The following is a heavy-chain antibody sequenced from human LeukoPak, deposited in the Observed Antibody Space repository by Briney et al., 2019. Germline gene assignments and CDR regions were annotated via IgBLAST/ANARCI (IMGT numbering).Heavy chain of an antibody. CDR2: IYYSGST. V-gene: IGHV4-39*07. J-gene: IGHJ4*02. CDR1: GGSISSSSYY. CDR3: ASWQQLLGAFDY. Sequence: SETLSLTCTVSGGSISSSSYYWGWIRQPPGKGLEWIGSIYYSGSTYYNPSLKSRVTISVDTSKNQFSLKLSSVTAADTAVYYCASWQQLLGAFDYWGQGTLVTVSS. D-gene: IGHD6-13*01.